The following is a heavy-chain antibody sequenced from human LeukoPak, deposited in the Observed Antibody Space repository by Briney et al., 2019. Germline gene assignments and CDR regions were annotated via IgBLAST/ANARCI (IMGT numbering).Heavy chain of an antibody. CDR1: GYTFTSYY. CDR3: ERVTTIFGVAYGPFDY. V-gene: IGHV1-46*01. CDR2: INPSGGST. Sequence: ASVKVSCKASGYTFTSYYMHWVLQAPGQGLEWMGIINPSGGSTSYAQKFQGRVTMTRDTSTSTVYMELSSLRSEDTAVYYCERVTTIFGVAYGPFDYWGQGTLVTISS. D-gene: IGHD3-3*01. J-gene: IGHJ4*02.